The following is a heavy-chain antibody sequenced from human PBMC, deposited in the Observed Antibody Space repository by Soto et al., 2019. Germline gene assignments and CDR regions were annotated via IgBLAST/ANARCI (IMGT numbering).Heavy chain of an antibody. V-gene: IGHV3-53*01. D-gene: IGHD5-18*01. CDR2: MHRGGTT. Sequence: PGGSLRISCVVSGFSVSATSIFWVRQATGKGLEWVSLMHRGGTTDNADSVKGRFTTSRDESKNTLYLHMNGLRVEDTAVYYCARVNTTLVDHFDCWGQGTLVTVSS. CDR3: ARVNTTLVDHFDC. J-gene: IGHJ4*02. CDR1: GFSVSATS.